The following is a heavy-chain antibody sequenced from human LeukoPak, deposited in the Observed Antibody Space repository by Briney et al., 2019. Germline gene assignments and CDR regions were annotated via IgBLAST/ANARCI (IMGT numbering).Heavy chain of an antibody. CDR3: ARTTEGYAGGPGYSYYYYMDV. V-gene: IGHV4-59*01. CDR2: IHYSGST. D-gene: IGHD5-12*01. J-gene: IGHJ6*03. Sequence: GSLRLSCAASGFTFSSYWMSWIRQPPGKGLEWIGYIHYSGSTHYNPSLKSRVTISVDTSKNQVSLKLRSVTAADTAVYYCARTTEGYAGGPGYSYYYYMDVWGKGTTVTISS. CDR1: GFTFSSYW.